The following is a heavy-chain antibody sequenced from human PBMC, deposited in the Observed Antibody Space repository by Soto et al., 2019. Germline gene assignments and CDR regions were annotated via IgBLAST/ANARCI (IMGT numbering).Heavy chain of an antibody. CDR1: GFAFSNAC. J-gene: IGHJ3*02. CDR2: IKSKTDGGTT. Sequence: GGSQRLSCAAAGFAFSNACMNWVRQAPGKGLEWVGRIKSKTDGGTTDYAAPVKGRFTISRDDSKNTLYLQMNSLKTEDTAVYYCTTEMIVVVITPDDAFDIWGQGTMVTVSS. D-gene: IGHD3-22*01. V-gene: IGHV3-15*07. CDR3: TTEMIVVVITPDDAFDI.